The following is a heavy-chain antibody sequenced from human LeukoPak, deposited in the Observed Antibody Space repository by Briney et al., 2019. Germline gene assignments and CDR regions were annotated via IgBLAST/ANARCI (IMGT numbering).Heavy chain of an antibody. CDR3: FKDPCDY. Sequence: PGGSLRLSCSASGFTFSSYGMHWVRQARGKGMECVSAISSNGGSTYYADSVKARFTISTDNSKNTLYLQMSSLRAEDTAVYYCFKDPCDYWGQGTLVTVSS. V-gene: IGHV3-64D*06. CDR1: GFTFSSYG. CDR2: ISSNGGST. J-gene: IGHJ4*02.